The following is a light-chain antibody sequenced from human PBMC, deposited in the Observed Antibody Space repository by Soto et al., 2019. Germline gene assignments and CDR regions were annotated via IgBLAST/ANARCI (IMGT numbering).Light chain of an antibody. CDR1: SSDVGTNNL. J-gene: IGLJ1*01. Sequence: QSVLTQPASVSGSPGQSITISCTGTSSDVGTNNLVSWYQQYPGKAPKLMIFEGTKRPSGVSNRFSGSKSVNRASLTISGLQAGDEADYLCCSYAGSSTGVFGTGTKLTVL. CDR3: CSYAGSSTGV. CDR2: EGT. V-gene: IGLV2-23*01.